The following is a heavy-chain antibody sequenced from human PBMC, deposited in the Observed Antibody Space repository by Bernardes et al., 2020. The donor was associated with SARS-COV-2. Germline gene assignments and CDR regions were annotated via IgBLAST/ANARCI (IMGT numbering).Heavy chain of an antibody. CDR2: IYHSGST. D-gene: IGHD5-18*01. CDR3: ASGYSYSLLDY. Sequence: SETLSLTCAVSGYSISSGYYWGWIRPPPGKGLEWIVSIYHSGSTYYNRSLKSRVTISVDTSKNQFSLKLSSVTAADTAVYYCASGYSYSLLDYWGQGTLVTVSS. CDR1: GYSISSGYY. V-gene: IGHV4-38-2*01. J-gene: IGHJ4*02.